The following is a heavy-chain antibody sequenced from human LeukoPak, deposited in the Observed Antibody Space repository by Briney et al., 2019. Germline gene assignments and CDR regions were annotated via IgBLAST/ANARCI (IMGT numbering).Heavy chain of an antibody. CDR3: ASGTALDIVVVPAAPFDY. CDR2: ISSSSSYI. Sequence: GGSLRLSCAASAFTFSSYSMNWVRQAPGKGLEWVSSISSSSSYIYYADSVKGRFTISRDNAKNSLYLQMNSLRAEDTAVYYCASGTALDIVVVPAAPFDYWGQGTLVTVSS. V-gene: IGHV3-21*01. CDR1: AFTFSSYS. J-gene: IGHJ4*02. D-gene: IGHD2-2*03.